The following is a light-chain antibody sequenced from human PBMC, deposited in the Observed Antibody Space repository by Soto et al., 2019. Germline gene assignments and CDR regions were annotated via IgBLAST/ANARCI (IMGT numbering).Light chain of an antibody. Sequence: ALTQPASVSGSPGQSITISCTGTSSDVGSYNLVSWYQQCPGRAPKLMIFEVTKRPSGVSNRFSGSKSGNTASLTISGLQAEDEADYYCCSYAGGSTPVVFGGGTKLTVL. V-gene: IGLV2-23*02. J-gene: IGLJ2*01. CDR2: EVT. CDR3: CSYAGGSTPVV. CDR1: SSDVGSYNL.